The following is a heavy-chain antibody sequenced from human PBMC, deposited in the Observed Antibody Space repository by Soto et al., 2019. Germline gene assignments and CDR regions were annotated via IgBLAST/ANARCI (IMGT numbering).Heavy chain of an antibody. D-gene: IGHD3-3*01. CDR1: VFTFSSSA. J-gene: IGHJ5*02. Sequence: GSLRLSCAASVFTFSSSAMSWVRQAPGKGLGWVSAISGSGGSTYYADSVKGRFTISRDNSKNTLYLQMNSLRAEDTAVYYCAKGWYYDFWSGYYTANWFDPWGQGTLVTVSS. CDR3: AKGWYYDFWSGYYTANWFDP. CDR2: ISGSGGST. V-gene: IGHV3-23*01.